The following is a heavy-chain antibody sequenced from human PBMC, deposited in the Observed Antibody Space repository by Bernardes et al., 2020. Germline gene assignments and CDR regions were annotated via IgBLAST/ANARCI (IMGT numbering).Heavy chain of an antibody. CDR1: GYTFTSYD. J-gene: IGHJ6*02. D-gene: IGHD3-3*01. CDR2: MNPNSGNT. Sequence: ASVKDSCKASGYTFTSYDINWVRQATGQGLEWMGWMNPNSGNTGYAQKFQGRVTMTRNTSISTAYMELSSLRSEDTAVYYCARGGTIFGVVIIHYYYYGMDVWGQGTTVTVSS. V-gene: IGHV1-8*01. CDR3: ARGGTIFGVVIIHYYYYGMDV.